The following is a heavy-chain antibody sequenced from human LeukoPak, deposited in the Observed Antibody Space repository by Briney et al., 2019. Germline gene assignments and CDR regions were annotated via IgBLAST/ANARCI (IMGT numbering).Heavy chain of an antibody. D-gene: IGHD3-3*01. Sequence: GGPLRLSCAASGFTFSSYAMHWVRQAPGKGLEWVAVISYDGSNKYYADSVKGRFTISRDNSKNTLYLQMNSLRAEDTAVYYCARDSWGYYDFWRRPYYGMDVWGQGTTVTVSS. V-gene: IGHV3-30-3*01. J-gene: IGHJ6*02. CDR2: ISYDGSNK. CDR3: ARDSWGYYDFWRRPYYGMDV. CDR1: GFTFSSYA.